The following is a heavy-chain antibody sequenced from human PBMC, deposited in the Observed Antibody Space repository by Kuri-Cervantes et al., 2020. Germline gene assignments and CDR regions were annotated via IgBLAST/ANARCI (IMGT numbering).Heavy chain of an antibody. CDR1: GFTFDDYG. CDR3: AREFPGTAVAGTEGALDI. D-gene: IGHD6-19*01. J-gene: IGHJ3*02. Sequence: GGSLRLSCAASGFTFDDYGMSWVRQAPGKGLEWVSSINWNGGRTRYADSVKGRFTVSRDNAKNSLYLQMNSLRAEDTAVYYCAREFPGTAVAGTEGALDIWGQGAKVTVSS. CDR2: INWNGGRT. V-gene: IGHV3-20*04.